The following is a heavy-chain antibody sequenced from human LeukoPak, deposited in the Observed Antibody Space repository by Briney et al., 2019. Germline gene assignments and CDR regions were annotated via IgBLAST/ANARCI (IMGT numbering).Heavy chain of an antibody. CDR2: IKQDGSEK. J-gene: IGHJ4*02. D-gene: IGHD6-19*01. CDR1: GFTFTSFW. V-gene: IGHV3-7*01. Sequence: GGSLRLSCEASGFTFTSFWMSWVRQAPGKGLEWVANIKQDGSEKYYVDPVKGRFTISRDNAKNSLYLQMNSLRAEDTAAYYCARDTSGGWYGLIDYWGQGTPVTVSS. CDR3: ARDTSGGWYGLIDY.